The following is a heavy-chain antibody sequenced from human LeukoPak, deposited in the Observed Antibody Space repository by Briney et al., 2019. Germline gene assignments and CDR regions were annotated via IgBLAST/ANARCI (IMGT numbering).Heavy chain of an antibody. D-gene: IGHD6-13*01. V-gene: IGHV3-30-3*01. CDR3: AKEGPGIAAAPFDP. Sequence: GGSLRLSCAASGFTFSSYAMHWVRRAPGKGLEWVAVISYDGSNKYYADSVKGRFTISRDNSKNTLYLQMNSLGAEDTAVYYCAKEGPGIAAAPFDPWGQGTLVTVSS. CDR2: ISYDGSNK. CDR1: GFTFSSYA. J-gene: IGHJ5*02.